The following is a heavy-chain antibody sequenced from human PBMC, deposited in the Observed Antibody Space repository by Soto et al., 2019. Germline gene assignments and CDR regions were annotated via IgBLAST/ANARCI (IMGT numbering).Heavy chain of an antibody. D-gene: IGHD4-17*01. V-gene: IGHV4-61*01. CDR2: ICYSGST. Sequence: SETLSLTCTVSGGSVSSGSYYWSWIRQPPGKGLEWIGYICYSGSTNYNPSLKSRVTISVDTSKNQFSLKLSSVTAADTAVYYCARERSPRYGDNWFDPWGQGTLVTVST. J-gene: IGHJ5*02. CDR3: ARERSPRYGDNWFDP. CDR1: GGSVSSGSYY.